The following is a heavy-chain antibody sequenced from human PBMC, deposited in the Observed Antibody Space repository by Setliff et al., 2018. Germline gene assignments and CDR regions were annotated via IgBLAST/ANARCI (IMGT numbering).Heavy chain of an antibody. D-gene: IGHD4-4*01. Sequence: SETLSLTCAVYGGSFSGYYWSWIRLPPGKGLEWIGEINHSGSTNYNPSLKSRVTISIDTSKNQFSLKLSSVTAADTAVYYCASLGMTTMMDWYFDLWGRGTLVTVSS. CDR2: INHSGST. J-gene: IGHJ2*01. V-gene: IGHV4-34*01. CDR1: GGSFSGYY. CDR3: ASLGMTTMMDWYFDL.